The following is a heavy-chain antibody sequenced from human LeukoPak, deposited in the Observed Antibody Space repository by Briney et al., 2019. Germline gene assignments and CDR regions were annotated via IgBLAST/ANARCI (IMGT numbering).Heavy chain of an antibody. CDR2: ISGSGGST. CDR3: ARVSTATVHFDY. J-gene: IGHJ4*02. V-gene: IGHV3-23*01. D-gene: IGHD4-11*01. Sequence: PGGSLRLSCAASGFTFSSYGMSWVRQAPGKGLEWVSAISGSGGSTYYADSVKGRFTISRDNSKNTLYLQMNSLRAEDTAVYYCARVSTATVHFDYWGQGTLVTVSS. CDR1: GFTFSSYG.